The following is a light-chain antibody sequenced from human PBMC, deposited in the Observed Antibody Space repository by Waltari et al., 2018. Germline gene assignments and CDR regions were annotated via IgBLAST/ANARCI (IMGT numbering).Light chain of an antibody. Sequence: QSALTRPPSASGSPGQSVTISCTGTSRDLGGYNYVCWHQQHPGKAPKLMIYEVTKRPSGVPGRFSGSRSGNTASLTVSGLQAEDEADYSCMSYAGSNTWVFGGGTKLTVL. CDR2: EVT. J-gene: IGLJ3*02. CDR1: SRDLGGYNY. V-gene: IGLV2-8*01. CDR3: MSYAGSNTWV.